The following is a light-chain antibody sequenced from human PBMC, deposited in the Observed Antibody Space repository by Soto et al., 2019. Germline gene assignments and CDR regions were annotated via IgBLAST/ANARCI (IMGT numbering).Light chain of an antibody. CDR3: SSYTSSSTLG. CDR1: TSDVGYYNY. CDR2: EVS. Sequence: QSVLTQPASVSGSPGQSITISCTATTSDVGYYNYVSWYQQHPGKAPKLMIFEVSHRPSGVSNRFSGSKSGNTASLTISGLQAEDEADYYCSSYTSSSTLGFGTGTKLTVL. V-gene: IGLV2-14*01. J-gene: IGLJ1*01.